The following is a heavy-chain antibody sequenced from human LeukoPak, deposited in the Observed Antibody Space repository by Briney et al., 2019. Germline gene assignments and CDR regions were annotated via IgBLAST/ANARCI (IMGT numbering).Heavy chain of an antibody. V-gene: IGHV4-38-2*02. CDR2: IYHSGST. D-gene: IGHD3-16*02. Sequence: SETLSLTCTVSGYSISSGYYWGWIRQPPGKGLEWIGSIYHSGSTYYNPSLKSRVTISVDTSKNQFSLKLSSVTAADTAVYYCAGDGIMITFGGVIVTYGDRIQFDYWGQGTLVTVSS. CDR3: AGDGIMITFGGVIVTYGDRIQFDY. J-gene: IGHJ4*02. CDR1: GYSISSGYY.